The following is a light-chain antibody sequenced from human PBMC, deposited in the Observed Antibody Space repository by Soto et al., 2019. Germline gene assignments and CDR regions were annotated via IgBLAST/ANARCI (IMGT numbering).Light chain of an antibody. V-gene: IGKV1-9*01. J-gene: IGKJ3*01. CDR3: QQLNNYPRT. CDR2: AAS. CDR1: QDISSY. Sequence: IQLTQSPSSLSASVGDRVTITCRASQDISSYLAWYQQKPGKAPKLLIYAASTLQSGVPSRFSGSVSGTDFTLTISSLQPEDFATYYCQQLNNYPRTFGPGTKVDVK.